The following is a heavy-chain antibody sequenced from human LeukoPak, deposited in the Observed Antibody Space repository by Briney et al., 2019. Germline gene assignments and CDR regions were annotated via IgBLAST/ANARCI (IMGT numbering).Heavy chain of an antibody. Sequence: SETLSLTCDVYGGSFSGYYWSWIRQPPGKGLEWIGEINHSGSTNYNPSLKSRVTISVDTSKNQFSLKLSSVTAADTAVYYCARGRRWLQFGATFDYWGQGTLVTVSS. CDR3: ARGRRWLQFGATFDY. D-gene: IGHD5-24*01. V-gene: IGHV4-34*01. CDR1: GGSFSGYY. J-gene: IGHJ4*02. CDR2: INHSGST.